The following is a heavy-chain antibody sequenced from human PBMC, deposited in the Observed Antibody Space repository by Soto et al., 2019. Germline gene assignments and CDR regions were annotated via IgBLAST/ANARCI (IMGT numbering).Heavy chain of an antibody. V-gene: IGHV4-59*01. Sequence: SETLSLTCTVSGGSISRFFWGWIRQPPGKGLELIGYIYYTGSTNYHPSLKSRVTISVDTSKNQFSLKLNSVTAADTAVYFCARSLRNDLFDYWGQGALVTVSS. D-gene: IGHD3-16*01. CDR1: GGSISRFF. CDR3: ARSLRNDLFDY. CDR2: IYYTGST. J-gene: IGHJ4*02.